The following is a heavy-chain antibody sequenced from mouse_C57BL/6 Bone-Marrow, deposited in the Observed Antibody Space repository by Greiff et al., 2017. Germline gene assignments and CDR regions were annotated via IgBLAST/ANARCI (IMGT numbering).Heavy chain of an antibody. CDR3: ARHRRFAY. CDR1: GFTFSDYG. J-gene: IGHJ3*01. CDR2: ISNLAYSI. V-gene: IGHV5-15*01. Sequence: EVQLVESGGGLVQPGGSLKLSCAASGFTFSDYGMAWVRQAPRKGPEWVAFISNLAYSIYYADTVTGRFTISRENAKNTLYLEMSSLRSEDTAMYYCARHRRFAYWGQGTLVTVSA.